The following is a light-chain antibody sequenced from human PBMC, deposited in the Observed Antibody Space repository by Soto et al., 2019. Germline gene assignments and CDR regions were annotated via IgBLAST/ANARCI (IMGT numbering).Light chain of an antibody. Sequence: QSVLTQPPSASGTPGQRVTISCSGSSSNIGSNYVYWYQQLPGTVPQLLIYRNNERPSGVPDRFSGSKSGTSASLAISGLRSEDEADDYCSAWDDSLRGVVFGGGTQLTVL. CDR3: SAWDDSLRGVV. CDR1: SSNIGSNY. J-gene: IGLJ2*01. V-gene: IGLV1-47*01. CDR2: RNN.